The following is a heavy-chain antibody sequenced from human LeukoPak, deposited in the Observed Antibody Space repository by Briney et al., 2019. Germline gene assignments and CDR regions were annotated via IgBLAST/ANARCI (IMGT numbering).Heavy chain of an antibody. V-gene: IGHV3-48*01. CDR3: ARQSGTMVTTRFDY. CDR1: GFTFSSYS. CDR2: ISSSSRTI. J-gene: IGHJ4*02. Sequence: GGSLRLSCAASGFTFSSYSMNWVRQAPGKGLEWVSYISSSSRTIYYADSVKGRFTISRDNAKNSLYLQMNSLRAEDTAIYYCARQSGTMVTTRFDYWGQGTLVTVSS. D-gene: IGHD4-17*01.